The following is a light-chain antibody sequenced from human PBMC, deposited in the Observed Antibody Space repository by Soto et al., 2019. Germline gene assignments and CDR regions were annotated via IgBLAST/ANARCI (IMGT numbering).Light chain of an antibody. J-gene: IGKJ1*01. CDR3: QQSYSTPPWT. CDR2: AAS. V-gene: IGKV1-39*01. CDR1: QNIFTY. Sequence: DIQVTQSPSSLSASVGDRVTITCRASQNIFTYLNWYQQRPGKAPNLLIYAASNLQSGVPSRFSGSGSGTDFTLTISSLQPEDFATYFCQQSYSTPPWTFGQGTKVDIK.